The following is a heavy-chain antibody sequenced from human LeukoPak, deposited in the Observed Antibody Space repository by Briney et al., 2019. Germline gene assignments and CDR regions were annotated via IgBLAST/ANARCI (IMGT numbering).Heavy chain of an antibody. D-gene: IGHD2-2*01. CDR2: ISSSSSYI. CDR3: ARDVYCSSTSCYGGYYYGMDV. Sequence: PGGSLRLSRAASGFTFSSYSMNWVRQAPGKGLEWVSSISSSSSYIYYADSVKGRFTISRDNAKNSLYLQMNSLRAGDTAVYYCARDVYCSSTSCYGGYYYGMDVWGKGTTVTVSS. V-gene: IGHV3-21*01. CDR1: GFTFSSYS. J-gene: IGHJ6*04.